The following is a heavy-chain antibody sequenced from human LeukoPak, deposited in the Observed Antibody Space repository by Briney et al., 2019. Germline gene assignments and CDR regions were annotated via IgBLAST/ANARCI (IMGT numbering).Heavy chain of an antibody. CDR3: AREGLRQWGDWFDP. CDR2: IYYSGST. CDR1: GGSIRTYY. Sequence: SETLSLTCTVSGGSIRTYYWSWLRQPPGKGLEWIGYIYYSGSTNYNPSLKSRVTISVDTSKNQFSLKLSSVTTADTAVYYCAREGLRQWGDWFDPWGQGTLVTVSS. D-gene: IGHD4-17*01. V-gene: IGHV4-59*01. J-gene: IGHJ5*02.